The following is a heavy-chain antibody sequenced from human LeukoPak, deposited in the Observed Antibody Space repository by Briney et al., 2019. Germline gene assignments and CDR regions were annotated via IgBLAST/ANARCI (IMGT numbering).Heavy chain of an antibody. CDR1: GFTFSSYA. D-gene: IGHD3-22*01. Sequence: GRSLRLSCAASGFTFSSYAMHWVRQAPGKGLEWVAVISYDGSNKYYADSVKGRFTISRDNSKNTLYLQMNSLRAEDTAVYYCARDFLRYDSSGYYDYWGQGTLVTVSS. V-gene: IGHV3-30*04. J-gene: IGHJ4*02. CDR3: ARDFLRYDSSGYYDY. CDR2: ISYDGSNK.